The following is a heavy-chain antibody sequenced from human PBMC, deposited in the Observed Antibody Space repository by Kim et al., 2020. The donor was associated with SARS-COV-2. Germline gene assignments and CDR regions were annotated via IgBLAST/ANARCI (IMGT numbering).Heavy chain of an antibody. Sequence: YADSVKGRFTISRDNAKNSLYLHMNSLRAVDTAIYYCARPYGLTTTHWFDPWGQGTLVTVSS. CDR3: ARPYGLTTTHWFDP. D-gene: IGHD1-1*01. V-gene: IGHV3-11*04. J-gene: IGHJ5*02.